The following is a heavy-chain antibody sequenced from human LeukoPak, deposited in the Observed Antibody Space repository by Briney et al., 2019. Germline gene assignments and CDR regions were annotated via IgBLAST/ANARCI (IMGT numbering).Heavy chain of an antibody. CDR2: FYYSGST. D-gene: IGHD3-10*01. CDR1: GGSISSYY. CDR3: ARGAYYYGSGIAYDI. Sequence: PSETLSLTCTVSGGSISSYYWSWIRQPPGKGLERIGYFYYSGSTNYNPSLKSRVTISVDTSKNQFSLKLSSVTAADTAVYYCARGAYYYGSGIAYDIWGQGTMVTVSS. J-gene: IGHJ3*02. V-gene: IGHV4-59*01.